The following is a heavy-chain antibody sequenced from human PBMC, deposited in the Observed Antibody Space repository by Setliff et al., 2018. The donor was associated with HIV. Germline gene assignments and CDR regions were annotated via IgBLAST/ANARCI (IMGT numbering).Heavy chain of an antibody. CDR3: AKGDIAVAGTRFPLNDY. V-gene: IGHV3-7*03. D-gene: IGHD6-19*01. CDR2: IKPDGTYK. CDR1: GFTFSASW. J-gene: IGHJ4*02. Sequence: GGSLRLSCAASGFTFSASWMTWVRQAPGKGLEWVANIKPDGTYKYYVDSVKGRFTIYRDNAKNSLSLQMTSLRAEDTAVYYCAKGDIAVAGTRFPLNDYWGQGTLVTVSS.